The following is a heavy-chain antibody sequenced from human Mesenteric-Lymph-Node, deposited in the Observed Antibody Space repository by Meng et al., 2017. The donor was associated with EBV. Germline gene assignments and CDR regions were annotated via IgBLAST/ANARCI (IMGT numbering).Heavy chain of an antibody. D-gene: IGHD3-10*01. CDR2: ISTYNGNT. CDR1: GYTFTSYA. CDR3: ARGRRDYDSGSYPDFDY. Sequence: QVQLVQAGSELKKPGASGKVSCKASGYTFTSYAMNWVRQAPGQGLEWMGWISTYNGNTNYAQKVQGRVTMTRETSTSTAYMELRSLRSDDTAVYYCARGRRDYDSGSYPDFDYWGQGTLVTVSS. V-gene: IGHV1-18*01. J-gene: IGHJ4*02.